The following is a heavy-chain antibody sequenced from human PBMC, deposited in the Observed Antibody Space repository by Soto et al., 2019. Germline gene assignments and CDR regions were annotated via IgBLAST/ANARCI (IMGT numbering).Heavy chain of an antibody. CDR2: IYSGGST. V-gene: IGHV3-66*01. CDR3: AKGSLRIAAAPTHFDY. Sequence: LRLSCAASGFTVSSNYMSWVRQAPGKGLEWVSIIYSGGSTYCADSVKGRFTISRDNSKNTLYLQMNSLRAEDTAVYYCAKGSLRIAAAPTHFDYWGQGTLVTVSS. D-gene: IGHD6-13*01. J-gene: IGHJ4*02. CDR1: GFTVSSNY.